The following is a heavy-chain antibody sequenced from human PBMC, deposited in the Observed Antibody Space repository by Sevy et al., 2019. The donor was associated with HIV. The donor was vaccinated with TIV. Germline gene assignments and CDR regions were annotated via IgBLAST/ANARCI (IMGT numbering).Heavy chain of an antibody. CDR3: ARRNAARVYYYYGMDV. J-gene: IGHJ6*02. Sequence: ASVKVSCKASGYTFTSYAMNWVRQAPGQGLEWMGWINTNTGNPTYAQGLTGRFVFSLDTSVSTAYLQISSLKAEDTAVYYCARRNAARVYYYYGMDVWGQGTTVTVSS. D-gene: IGHD6-6*01. CDR2: INTNTGNP. CDR1: GYTFTSYA. V-gene: IGHV7-4-1*02.